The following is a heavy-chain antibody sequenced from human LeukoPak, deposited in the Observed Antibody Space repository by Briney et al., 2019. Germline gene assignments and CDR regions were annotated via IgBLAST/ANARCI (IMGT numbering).Heavy chain of an antibody. J-gene: IGHJ4*02. V-gene: IGHV1-8*01. D-gene: IGHD1-26*01. CDR2: MNPNSDNT. Sequence: ASVKVSCKASGYTFTSYDINRVRQATGQGLEWMGWMNPNSDNTGYAQKFQGRVSMTRNTSISTAYMELSSLISEDTAVYYCAREGGGSWGQGTLVTVSS. CDR1: GYTFTSYD. CDR3: AREGGGS.